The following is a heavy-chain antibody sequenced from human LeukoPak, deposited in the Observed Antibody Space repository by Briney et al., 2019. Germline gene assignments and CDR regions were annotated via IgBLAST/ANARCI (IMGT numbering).Heavy chain of an antibody. J-gene: IGHJ2*01. CDR2: LYHSGST. V-gene: IGHV4-38-2*02. CDR1: GYSITRGYY. D-gene: IGHD2-2*01. CDR3: SREVKLPAATGYFDL. Sequence: SETLSLTCTASGYSITRGYYWAWIRQPPGMRLEWIGSLYHSGSTCHNASLKSRVTLSVDTSKNQFSLNLISVTAADTAVYYCSREVKLPAATGYFDLWGRGTPVTVSS.